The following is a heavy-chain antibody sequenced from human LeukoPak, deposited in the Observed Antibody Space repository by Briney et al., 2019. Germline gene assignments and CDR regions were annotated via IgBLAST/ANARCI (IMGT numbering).Heavy chain of an antibody. J-gene: IGHJ5*02. CDR1: GYTFTGYY. Sequence: GASVKVSCKASGYTFTGYYMHWVRQAPGQGLEWMGWINPNSGGTNYAQKFQGRVTMTRDTSTSTAYMELSRLRSDDTAVYYCARNTFGAVTDFDPWGQGTLVTVSS. CDR3: ARNTFGAVTDFDP. CDR2: INPNSGGT. V-gene: IGHV1-2*02. D-gene: IGHD3-3*01.